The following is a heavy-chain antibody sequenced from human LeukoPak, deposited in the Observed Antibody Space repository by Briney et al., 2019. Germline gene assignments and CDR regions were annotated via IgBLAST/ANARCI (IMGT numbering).Heavy chain of an antibody. Sequence: GGSLRLSCAASGFTFGDYGVIWVRRAPGKGLEWVSGINWNGVSTLYAASVKGRSTISRDNAKNSLSPQMNSLRVEDTAFYYCARSGDYDILTGYFDYWGQGTLVTVSS. J-gene: IGHJ4*02. CDR3: ARSGDYDILTGYFDY. V-gene: IGHV3-20*04. CDR1: GFTFGDYG. D-gene: IGHD3-9*01. CDR2: INWNGVST.